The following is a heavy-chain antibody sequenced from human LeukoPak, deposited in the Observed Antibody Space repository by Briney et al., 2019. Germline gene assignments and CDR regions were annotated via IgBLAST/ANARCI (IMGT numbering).Heavy chain of an antibody. Sequence: SETLSLTCTVSGGSVSSSSPFWAWIRQPPGKGLEWIGNVYYSGSTHYNPSLKSRVTISLDMSKNQFSLRLTSVTAADTAMYYCARHGLYQDYGYWGQGTLVTVSS. V-gene: IGHV4-39*01. CDR3: ARHGLYQDYGY. D-gene: IGHD3-16*01. CDR2: VYYSGST. CDR1: GGSVSSSSPF. J-gene: IGHJ4*02.